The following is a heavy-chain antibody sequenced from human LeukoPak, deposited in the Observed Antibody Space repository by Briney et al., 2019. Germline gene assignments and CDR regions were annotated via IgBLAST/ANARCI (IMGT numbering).Heavy chain of an antibody. CDR2: IDHENGVE. D-gene: IGHD1-1*01. CDR3: ATEGDYSLDY. Sequence: ASVKVSCKVSGYSLSELLIHWVRQPPGKGLEWMAGIDHENGVEVSAQKVEGRVTMTKDTSTDTAYMELSGLRPDDTAIYYCATEGDYSLDYWGQGTLVTVSS. CDR1: GYSLSELL. J-gene: IGHJ4*02. V-gene: IGHV1-24*01.